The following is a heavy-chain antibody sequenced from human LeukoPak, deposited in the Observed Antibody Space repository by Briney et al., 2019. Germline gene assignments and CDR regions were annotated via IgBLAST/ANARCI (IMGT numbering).Heavy chain of an antibody. J-gene: IGHJ4*02. CDR2: ISSTGTTK. CDR1: GFTFSDYY. Sequence: PGGSLRLSCAASGFTFSDYYMTWIRQAPGKGLEWLSHISSTGTTKYYADSVKGRFTISRDNAKNSLYLQMDSLRAEDTAVYYCAGGVALNYWGQGTLVTVSS. CDR3: AGGVALNY. V-gene: IGHV3-11*04. D-gene: IGHD2-8*01.